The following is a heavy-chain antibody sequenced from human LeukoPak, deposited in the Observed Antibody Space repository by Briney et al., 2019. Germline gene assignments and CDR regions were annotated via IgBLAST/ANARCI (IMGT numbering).Heavy chain of an antibody. CDR3: ARVSWFGELFGSFDP. CDR1: GYTFTSYA. J-gene: IGHJ5*02. Sequence: ASVKVSCKASGYTFTSYAMHWVRQAPGQRLEWMGWINAGNGNTKYSQKFQGRVTITRDTSASTAYMELNSLRSEDTAVYYCARVSWFGELFGSFDPWGQGTLVTVSS. D-gene: IGHD3-10*01. CDR2: INAGNGNT. V-gene: IGHV1-3*01.